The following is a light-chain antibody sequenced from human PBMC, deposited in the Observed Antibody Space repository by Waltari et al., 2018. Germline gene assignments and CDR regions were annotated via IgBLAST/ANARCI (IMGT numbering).Light chain of an antibody. CDR1: SRDVGAYTY. CDR2: DVN. J-gene: IGLJ3*02. CDR3: SSYTLTSTGL. V-gene: IGLV2-14*03. Sequence: QSALTQPASVSGSPGQSITISCAGTSRDVGAYTYVSWYQQHPGKAPKLIIYDVNRRPSVISRRFSGSKSGNTASLTVSGLQAEDDADYYCSSYTLTSTGLFGGGTKLTVL.